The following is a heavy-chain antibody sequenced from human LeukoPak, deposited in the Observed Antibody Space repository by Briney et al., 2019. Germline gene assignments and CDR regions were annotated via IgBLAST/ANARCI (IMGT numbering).Heavy chain of an antibody. Sequence: SETLSLTCAVYGGSISSYYWSWIRQPAGKGLEWIGRIYTSGSTNYNPSLKSRVTMSVDTSKNQFSLKLSSVTAADTAVYYCARGGHPAATLYYYGMDVWGQGTTVTVSS. J-gene: IGHJ6*02. CDR3: ARGGHPAATLYYYGMDV. V-gene: IGHV4-59*10. CDR2: IYTSGST. D-gene: IGHD2-15*01. CDR1: GGSISSYY.